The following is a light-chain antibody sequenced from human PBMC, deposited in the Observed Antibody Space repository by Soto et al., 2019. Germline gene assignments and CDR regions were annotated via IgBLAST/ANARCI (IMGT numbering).Light chain of an antibody. CDR1: QSVSSSF. CDR3: QQYCSSPLT. V-gene: IGKV3-20*01. J-gene: IGKJ4*01. Sequence: EIVLTQSPGTLSLSPGERATISCRASQSVSSSFLDWYQQKPGQAPRLLIYGASSRATGIPDRFSGSGSGTDFTLTISSLEPEDVAVYYCQQYCSSPLTFGGGTKVEIK. CDR2: GAS.